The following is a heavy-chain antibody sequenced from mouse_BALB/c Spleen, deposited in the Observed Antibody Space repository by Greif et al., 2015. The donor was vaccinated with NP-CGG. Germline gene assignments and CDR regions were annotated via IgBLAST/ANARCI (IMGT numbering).Heavy chain of an antibody. Sequence: EVQLQQSGPELVKPGASVKMSCKASGYSFTGYFMNWVMQSHGKSLEWIGRINPYNGDTFYNQKFKGKATLTVDKSSSTAHMELRSLASEDSAVYYCARRGRYDAMDYWGQGTSVTVSS. J-gene: IGHJ4*01. CDR3: ARRGRYDAMDY. CDR1: GYSFTGYF. V-gene: IGHV1-20*02. D-gene: IGHD2-14*01. CDR2: INPYNGDT.